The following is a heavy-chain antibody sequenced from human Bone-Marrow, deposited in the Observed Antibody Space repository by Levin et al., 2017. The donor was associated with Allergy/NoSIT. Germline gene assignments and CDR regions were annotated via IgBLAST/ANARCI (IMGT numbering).Heavy chain of an antibody. D-gene: IGHD3-10*01. Sequence: LSLPCAASGFTFSSYSMNWVRQAPGKGLEWVSSISSSSSYIYYADSVKGRFTISRDNAKNSLYLQMNSLRAEDTAVYYCARDRGSGSYYKGPGYNWFDPWGQGTLVTVSS. CDR3: ARDRGSGSYYKGPGYNWFDP. J-gene: IGHJ5*02. CDR1: GFTFSSYS. V-gene: IGHV3-21*01. CDR2: ISSSSSYI.